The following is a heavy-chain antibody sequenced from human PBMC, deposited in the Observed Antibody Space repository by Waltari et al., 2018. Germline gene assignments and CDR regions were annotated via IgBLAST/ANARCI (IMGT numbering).Heavy chain of an antibody. V-gene: IGHV1-69*02. J-gene: IGHJ4*02. D-gene: IGHD2-15*01. CDR2: IIPILGIA. Sequence: QVQLVQSGAEVKKPGSSVKVSCKASGGTFSSYTISWVRQAPGKGLEWMGRIIPILGIANYAQKCQGRVTITADKSTSTAYMELSSLRSEDTAVYYCAARPDIVVVVAASTDYWGQGTLVTVSS. CDR1: GGTFSSYT. CDR3: AARPDIVVVVAASTDY.